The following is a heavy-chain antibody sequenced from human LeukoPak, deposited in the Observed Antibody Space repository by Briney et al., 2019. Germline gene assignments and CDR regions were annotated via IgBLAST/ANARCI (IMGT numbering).Heavy chain of an antibody. CDR3: ARAVNSASKSDY. Sequence: QPGALRLSCAASGFTFSSYWMHWVPQAPGKGLVWVSRINTDGSFTNYADSVKGRFTISRDNAKNTLYLQMDSLRAEDTAVYYCARAVNSASKSDYWGQGTLVTVSS. CDR2: INTDGSFT. D-gene: IGHD2-2*01. J-gene: IGHJ4*02. CDR1: GFTFSSYW. V-gene: IGHV3-74*01.